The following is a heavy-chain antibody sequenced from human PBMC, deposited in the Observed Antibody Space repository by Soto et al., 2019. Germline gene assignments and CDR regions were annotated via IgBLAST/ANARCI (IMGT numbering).Heavy chain of an antibody. D-gene: IGHD3-10*01. V-gene: IGHV4-31*02. CDR2: IYYSGNT. CDR3: ARPYYYGSGSPDAFDI. Sequence: LCGGSISSGGYYWSWIRQHPGKGLEWIGYIYYSGNTYYNPSLKSRVTISVDTSKNQFSLKLSSVTAADTAVYYCARPYYYGSGSPDAFDIWGQGTMVTVSS. CDR1: GGSISSGGYY. J-gene: IGHJ3*02.